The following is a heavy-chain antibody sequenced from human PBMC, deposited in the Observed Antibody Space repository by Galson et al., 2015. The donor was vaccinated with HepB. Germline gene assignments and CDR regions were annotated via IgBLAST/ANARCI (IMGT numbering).Heavy chain of an antibody. CDR2: ISAYNGNT. CDR3: ARAITMVRGVIGWFDP. CDR1: GGTFSSYA. D-gene: IGHD3-10*01. J-gene: IGHJ5*02. Sequence: SVKVSCKASGGTFSSYAISWVRQAPGQGLEWMGWISAYNGNTNYAQKLQGRVTMTTDTSTSTAYMELGSLRSDDTAVYYCARAITMVRGVIGWFDPWGQGTLVTVSS. V-gene: IGHV1-18*01.